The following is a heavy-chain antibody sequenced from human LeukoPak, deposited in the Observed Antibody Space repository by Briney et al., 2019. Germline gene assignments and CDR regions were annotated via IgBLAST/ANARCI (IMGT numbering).Heavy chain of an antibody. J-gene: IGHJ4*02. Sequence: ALVKVSCKASGGTFSSYAISWVRQAPGQGLEWMGVIIPIFGTANYAQKFQGRVTITADESTSTAYMELSSLRSEDTAVYYCARGKVGAPVDYWGQGTLVTVSS. CDR1: GGTFSSYA. CDR2: IIPIFGTA. D-gene: IGHD1-26*01. V-gene: IGHV1-69*13. CDR3: ARGKVGAPVDY.